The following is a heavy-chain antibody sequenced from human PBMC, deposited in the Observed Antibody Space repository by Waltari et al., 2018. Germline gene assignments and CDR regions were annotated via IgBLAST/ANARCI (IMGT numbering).Heavy chain of an antibody. J-gene: IGHJ6*02. Sequence: QVQLVESGGGVVQPGRSLRLSCAASGFTFSSYAMHWVRQAPGKGLEWVAVISYDGSNKYYADSVKGQFTISRDNSKNTLYLQMNSLRAEDTAVYYCARDYYDFWSGYYTNYYYGMDVWGQGTTVTVSS. CDR2: ISYDGSNK. CDR1: GFTFSSYA. D-gene: IGHD3-3*01. V-gene: IGHV3-30*01. CDR3: ARDYYDFWSGYYTNYYYGMDV.